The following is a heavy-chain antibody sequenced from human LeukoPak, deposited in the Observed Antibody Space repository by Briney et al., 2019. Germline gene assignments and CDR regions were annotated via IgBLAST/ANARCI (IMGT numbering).Heavy chain of an antibody. CDR3: ARDRNYYDSSGPPYYYSALDV. CDR1: GGSISSYY. V-gene: IGHV4-59*01. J-gene: IGHJ6*02. Sequence: ASETLSLTCTVSGGSISSYYWSWIRQPPGKGLEWIGHIYHSGNTYYNPSLKSRVTISIHNSKNQFSLKVNSVTAADTAVYYCARDRNYYDSSGPPYYYSALDVWGQGTTVTVSS. D-gene: IGHD3-22*01. CDR2: IYHSGNT.